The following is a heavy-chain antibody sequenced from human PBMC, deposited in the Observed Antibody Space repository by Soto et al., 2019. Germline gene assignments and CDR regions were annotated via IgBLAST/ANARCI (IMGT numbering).Heavy chain of an antibody. V-gene: IGHV4-4*02. CDR1: GDSINNTYW. D-gene: IGHD6-13*01. J-gene: IGHJ5*02. CDR2: IYHTGGR. CDR3: ARATSSSSWYEVWFDP. Sequence: SETLSLTCFVSGDSINNTYWWSWVRQAPEKGLEWIGEIYHTGGRSYMPSLRGRITLSVDTSKNQFSLKLTSVTAADTAVYYCARATSSSSWYEVWFDPWGQGTLVTVSS.